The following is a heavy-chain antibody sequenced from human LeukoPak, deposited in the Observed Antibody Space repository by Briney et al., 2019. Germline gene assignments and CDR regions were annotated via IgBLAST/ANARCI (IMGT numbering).Heavy chain of an antibody. Sequence: ASVKVSCKASGYTFTSYGVSWVRQAPGQGLEWMGGIIPIFGTANYAQKFQGRVTITTDESTSTAYMELSSLRSEDTAVYYCARGVVVVATPKVAYWYFDLWGRGTLVTVSS. J-gene: IGHJ2*01. V-gene: IGHV1-69*05. CDR1: GYTFTSYG. D-gene: IGHD2-15*01. CDR3: ARGVVVVATPKVAYWYFDL. CDR2: IIPIFGTA.